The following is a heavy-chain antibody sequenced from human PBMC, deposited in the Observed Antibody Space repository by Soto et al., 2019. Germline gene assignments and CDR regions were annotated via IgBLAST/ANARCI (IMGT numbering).Heavy chain of an antibody. CDR1: GFTFSSYG. D-gene: IGHD1-26*01. V-gene: IGHV3-33*01. Sequence: LRLSCAASGFTFSSYGMHWVRQAPGKGLEWVAVIWYDGSNKYYADSVKGRFTISRDNSKNTLYLQMNSLRAEDTAVYYCARGGGSYQNWFDPWGQGTLVTVSS. CDR2: IWYDGSNK. CDR3: ARGGGSYQNWFDP. J-gene: IGHJ5*02.